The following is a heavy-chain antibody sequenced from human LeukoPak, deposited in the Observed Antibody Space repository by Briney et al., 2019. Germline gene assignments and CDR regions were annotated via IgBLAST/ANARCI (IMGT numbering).Heavy chain of an antibody. CDR1: GFTFSNYG. Sequence: GGSLRLSCAASGFTFSNYGMHWVRQAPGKGLEWVAFIRYDGSNKYYADSVKGRFTISRDNSKNTLYLQMNSLRAEGTAVYYCAKDLRLGWYFDYWGQGTLVTVSS. V-gene: IGHV3-30*02. D-gene: IGHD5/OR15-5a*01. CDR3: AKDLRLGWYFDY. J-gene: IGHJ4*02. CDR2: IRYDGSNK.